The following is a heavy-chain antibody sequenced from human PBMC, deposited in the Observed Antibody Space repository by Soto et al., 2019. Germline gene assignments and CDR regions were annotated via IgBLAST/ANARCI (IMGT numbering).Heavy chain of an antibody. CDR2: ISAGAVAT. J-gene: IGHJ4*02. D-gene: IGHD3-22*01. CDR1: GFTFSSYA. V-gene: IGHV3-23*01. Sequence: GGSLRLSCAASGFTFSSYAMSWVRQAPGKGLEWVSAISAGAVATNYADSVKGRFTISRDNSKNTLYLQMNSLRAEDTAVYYCAKGRESSGSYRPFDYWGQGAMVTVSS. CDR3: AKGRESSGSYRPFDY.